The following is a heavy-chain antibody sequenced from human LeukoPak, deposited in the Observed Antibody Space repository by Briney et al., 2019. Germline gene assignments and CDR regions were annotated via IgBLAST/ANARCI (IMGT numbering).Heavy chain of an antibody. CDR3: ARAPRITMIVVVISKHFDI. CDR2: INHSGST. CDR1: GGSFSGYY. Sequence: SETLSLTCAVYGGSFSGYYWSWIRQPPGKGLEWIGEINHSGSTNYNPSLKSRVTISVDTSENQFSLKLSSVTAADTAVYYCARAPRITMIVVVISKHFDIWGQGTMVTVSS. V-gene: IGHV4-34*01. D-gene: IGHD3-22*01. J-gene: IGHJ3*02.